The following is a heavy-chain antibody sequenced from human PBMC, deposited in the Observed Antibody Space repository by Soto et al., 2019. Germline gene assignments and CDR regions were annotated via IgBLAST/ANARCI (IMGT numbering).Heavy chain of an antibody. V-gene: IGHV1-18*01. D-gene: IGHD4-17*01. CDR1: GYTFASYG. CDR3: ARGAYGALYHYAMDV. J-gene: IGHJ6*02. Sequence: QVQLVQSGAEVKKPGASVKVSCKASGYTFASYGINWVRQAPGQGLEWMGWISAYNGNTNYAQKLQGRVTMTTDTSASTAYMELSSLRSDDTAVYYCARGAYGALYHYAMDVWGQGTTVTVSS. CDR2: ISAYNGNT.